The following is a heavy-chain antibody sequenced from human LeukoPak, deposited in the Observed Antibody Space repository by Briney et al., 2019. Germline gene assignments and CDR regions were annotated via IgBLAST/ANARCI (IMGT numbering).Heavy chain of an antibody. Sequence: GGSLRLSCAASGFAFNTYAMHWVRQAPGKGLEWVAVISYDGSNKYYADSVKGRFTISRDNSKNTLYLQMNSLRAEDTAVYYCARGSTDPQFDYWGQGTLVTVSS. J-gene: IGHJ4*02. CDR2: ISYDGSNK. CDR3: ARGSTDPQFDY. D-gene: IGHD1-1*01. CDR1: GFAFNTYA. V-gene: IGHV3-30*04.